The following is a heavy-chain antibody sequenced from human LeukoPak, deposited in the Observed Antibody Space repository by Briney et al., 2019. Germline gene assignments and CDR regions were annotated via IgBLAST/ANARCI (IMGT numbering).Heavy chain of an antibody. Sequence: GGSLRLSCAASGFTFSTYWMHWVRQAPGEGLVWVSRLSPDGSSSVYADSVKGRFTVSRDNAKNTLYLQMNSLRAEDTAVYYCTRSPSLGGNYWGFDCWGQGTLATASS. CDR2: LSPDGSSS. J-gene: IGHJ4*02. D-gene: IGHD1-26*01. CDR1: GFTFSTYW. CDR3: TRSPSLGGNYWGFDC. V-gene: IGHV3-74*01.